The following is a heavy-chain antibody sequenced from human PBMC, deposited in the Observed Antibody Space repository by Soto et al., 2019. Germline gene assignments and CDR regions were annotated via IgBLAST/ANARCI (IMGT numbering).Heavy chain of an antibody. V-gene: IGHV3-11*01. CDR1: GFTFSDYY. CDR2: ISSSGSTI. CDR3: ARADYSRGYYYYGMDV. J-gene: IGHJ6*02. Sequence: GSLRLSCAASGFTFSDYYMSWIRQAPGKGLEWVSYISSSGSTIYYADSVKGRFTISRDNAKNSLYLQMNSLRAEDTAVYYCARADYSRGYYYYGMDVWGQGTTVTVSS. D-gene: IGHD4-4*01.